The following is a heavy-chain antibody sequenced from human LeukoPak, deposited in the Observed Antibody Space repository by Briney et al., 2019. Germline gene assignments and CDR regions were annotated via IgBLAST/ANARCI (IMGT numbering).Heavy chain of an antibody. V-gene: IGHV4-4*07. J-gene: IGHJ5*02. Sequence: SETLSLTCTVSGGSISSYSWSWIRQPAGKGLEWIGRIYTSGSTNYNPSLKSRVTMSVDTSKNQFSLKLSSVTAADTAVYYCARDREAVANWGYDWFDPWGQGTLVTVSS. CDR1: GGSISSYS. CDR3: ARDREAVANWGYDWFDP. CDR2: IYTSGST. D-gene: IGHD7-27*01.